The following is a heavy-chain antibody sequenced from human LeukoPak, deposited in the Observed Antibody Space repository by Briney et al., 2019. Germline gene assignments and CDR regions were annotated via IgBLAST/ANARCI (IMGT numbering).Heavy chain of an antibody. J-gene: IGHJ4*02. D-gene: IGHD5-18*01. CDR3: ASTYTYGRNFDY. CDR2: IYTSGST. CDR1: GGSISSGSYY. Sequence: PSQTLSLTCTVSGGSISSGSYYWSWIRQPAGKGLEWIGRIYTSGSTNYNPSLKSRVTISVDTSKNQFSLKLSSVTAADTAVYYCASTYTYGRNFDYWGQRTLVTVSS. V-gene: IGHV4-61*02.